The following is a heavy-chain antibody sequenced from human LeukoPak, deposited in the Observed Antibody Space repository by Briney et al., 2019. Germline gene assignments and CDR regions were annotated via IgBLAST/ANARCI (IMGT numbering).Heavy chain of an antibody. CDR3: ARGIVVAEALDV. D-gene: IGHD2-2*01. CDR1: GGSIGTGNW. Sequence: PSETLSLTCAVSGGSIGTGNWWSWVRQPPGKGLEWIGEIYHNGSTNYNPSLKSRITILVDKSKNQFSLNLKSVNAADTAVYYCARGIVVAEALDVWGKGTTVTVSS. J-gene: IGHJ6*04. CDR2: IYHNGST. V-gene: IGHV4-4*02.